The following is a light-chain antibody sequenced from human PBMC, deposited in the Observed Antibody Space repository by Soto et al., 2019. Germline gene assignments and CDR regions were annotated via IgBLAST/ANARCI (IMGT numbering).Light chain of an antibody. V-gene: IGKV3-11*01. CDR2: DAS. CDR1: QSVGDF. CDR3: QQRSGWPPLT. Sequence: EIVLTQSPGTLSLSPGERATLSCRASQSVGDFLAWYQQKPGQAPRLLIYDASNRDTGVPARFSGSGSGTDFTLTISNLEPEDSAVYYCQQRSGWPPLTFGGGTKVPIK. J-gene: IGKJ4*01.